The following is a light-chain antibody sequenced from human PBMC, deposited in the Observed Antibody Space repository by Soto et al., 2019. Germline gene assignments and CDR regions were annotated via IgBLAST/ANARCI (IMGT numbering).Light chain of an antibody. CDR1: QSITTW. Sequence: DIQMTQSPSTLSASVGDRVTITCRASQSITTWLAWYQQKPGKAPKLLIYKATNLHSGVTSRFSGSGSGTEFSLTISSLQPEDFAIYYCQQYNDYQYTFGQGTKLEIK. J-gene: IGKJ2*01. CDR3: QQYNDYQYT. CDR2: KAT. V-gene: IGKV1-5*03.